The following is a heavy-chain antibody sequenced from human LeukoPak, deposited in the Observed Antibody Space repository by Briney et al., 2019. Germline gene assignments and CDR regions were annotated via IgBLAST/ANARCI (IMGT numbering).Heavy chain of an antibody. D-gene: IGHD2-2*01. CDR3: ARDNIVVVPAAKNYYYYGMDV. CDR2: IYYSGST. V-gene: IGHV4-30-4*01. Sequence: SETLSLTCTVSGGSISSGDYYWCWIRQPPGKGLEWIGYIYYSGSTYYNPSLKSRVTISVDTSKNQFSLKLSSVTAADTAVYYCARDNIVVVPAAKNYYYYGMDVWGQGTTVTVSS. CDR1: GGSISSGDYY. J-gene: IGHJ6*02.